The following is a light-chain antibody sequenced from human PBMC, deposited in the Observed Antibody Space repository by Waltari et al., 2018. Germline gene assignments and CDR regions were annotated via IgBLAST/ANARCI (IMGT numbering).Light chain of an antibody. J-gene: IGKJ1*01. CDR3: QQYNSAPRT. CDR2: KAS. V-gene: IGKV1-12*01. Sequence: EIQMTQSPSSLATSVGDRATITCRASQGISSWLAWYQQKPGKAPKLLIYKASSLQSGVPSRFSGSGSGTDFTLTISSLQPEDFATYYCQQYNSAPRTFGQGTKVEIK. CDR1: QGISSW.